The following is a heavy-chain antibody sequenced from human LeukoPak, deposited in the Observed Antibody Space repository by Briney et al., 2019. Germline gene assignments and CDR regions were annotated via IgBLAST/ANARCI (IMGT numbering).Heavy chain of an antibody. CDR2: ISAYNGNT. Sequence: ASVKVSCKASGYTFTSYGISWVRQAPGQGLEWMGWISAYNGNTNYAQKLQGRVTMTTDTSTSTAYMELRSLRSDDTAVYYCVSDSSGWDLRVDYYYYMDVWGKGTTVTVSS. D-gene: IGHD6-19*01. CDR3: VSDSSGWDLRVDYYYYMDV. J-gene: IGHJ6*03. V-gene: IGHV1-18*01. CDR1: GYTFTSYG.